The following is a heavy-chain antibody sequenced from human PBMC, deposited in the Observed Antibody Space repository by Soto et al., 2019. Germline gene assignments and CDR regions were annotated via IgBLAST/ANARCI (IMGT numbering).Heavy chain of an antibody. CDR2: ISPYNGNT. CDR1: GYTFINSS. CDR3: ARDQSSGVFDY. V-gene: IGHV1-18*01. J-gene: IGHJ4*02. D-gene: IGHD3-22*01. Sequence: ASVKVSCKATGYTFINSSIAWVRQAPGQGLEWMGWISPYNGNTNYAQSVQGRVTITTDTSTSTAYMEIRSLRFDDTAVYYCARDQSSGVFDYWGQGTLVTVSS.